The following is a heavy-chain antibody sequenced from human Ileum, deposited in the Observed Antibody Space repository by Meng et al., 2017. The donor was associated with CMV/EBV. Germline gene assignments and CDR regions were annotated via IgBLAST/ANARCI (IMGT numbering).Heavy chain of an antibody. CDR1: GCSHLTYC. J-gene: IGHJ5*02. V-gene: IGHV4-4*07. CDR2: ICGTGTI. CDR3: ARRVREVRERSWENWLAP. Sequence: QVDWDEVGPGRVGPSVHLSPLCLILGCSHLTYCWHWLRQSAGKRVEWIGRICGTGTIQYNPSFKSRLTLSLDTSKSQFSFRLTSVTAADTAVYFCARRVREVRERSWENWLAPWGQGILVTVSS. D-gene: IGHD3-10*01.